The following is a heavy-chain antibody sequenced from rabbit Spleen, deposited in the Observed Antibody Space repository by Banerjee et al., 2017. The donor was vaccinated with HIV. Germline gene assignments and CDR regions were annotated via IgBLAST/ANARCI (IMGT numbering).Heavy chain of an antibody. CDR1: GFDFSNYG. Sequence: QEQLVESGGGLVQPGGSLKLSCKASGFDFSNYGVSWVRQAPGKGLEWIGYIEPIFGNTSYANWVNGRFTISSHNAQNTLYLQLSSLTAADSATYFCVRDQAGDADVGPYYLNLWGPGPLVTVS. V-gene: IGHV1S47*01. D-gene: IGHD6-1*01. J-gene: IGHJ4*01. CDR2: IEPIFGNT. CDR3: VRDQAGDADVGPYYLNL.